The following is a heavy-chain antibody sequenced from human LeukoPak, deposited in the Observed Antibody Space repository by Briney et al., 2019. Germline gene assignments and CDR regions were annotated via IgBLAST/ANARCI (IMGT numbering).Heavy chain of an antibody. CDR3: ARGFGSSWYGSEQISHQCYFDY. J-gene: IGHJ4*02. D-gene: IGHD6-13*01. CDR1: GFTFSSYS. CDR2: ISSSSSYI. Sequence: PGGSLRLSCAASGFTFSSYSMNWVRQAPGKGLEWVSSISSSSSYIYYADSVKGRFTISRDNAKNSLYLQMNSLRAEDTAVYYCARGFGSSWYGSEQISHQCYFDYWGQGTLVTVSS. V-gene: IGHV3-21*01.